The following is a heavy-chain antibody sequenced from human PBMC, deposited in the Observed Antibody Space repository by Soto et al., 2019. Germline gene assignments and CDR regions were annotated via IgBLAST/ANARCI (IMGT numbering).Heavy chain of an antibody. CDR1: GDSISSRGYY. J-gene: IGHJ5*02. D-gene: IGHD3-22*01. Sequence: QVQLQESGPGLLKPLQTLSLTCTVSGDSISSRGYYWSWIRQHPGKGLEWIGYMYYSGSTHYNESLKSRVTISADASKNPFSLKLRSVTAADTALYYCARVPPKYYYTRGVGFDPWGQGTLVTVSS. CDR3: ARVPPKYYYTRGVGFDP. CDR2: MYYSGST. V-gene: IGHV4-31*03.